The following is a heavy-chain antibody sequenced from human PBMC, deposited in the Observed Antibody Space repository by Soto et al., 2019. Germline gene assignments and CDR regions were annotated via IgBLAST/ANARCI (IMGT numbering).Heavy chain of an antibody. CDR1: GFTFSSYS. CDR2: ISSSSSTI. Sequence: GGSLRLSCAASGFTFSSYSMNWVCQAPGKGLEWVSYISSSSSTIYYADSVKGRFTISRDNAKNSLYLQMNSLRAEDTAVYYCAGENYYYGMDVWGQGTTVTVSS. J-gene: IGHJ6*02. V-gene: IGHV3-48*01. CDR3: AGENYYYGMDV.